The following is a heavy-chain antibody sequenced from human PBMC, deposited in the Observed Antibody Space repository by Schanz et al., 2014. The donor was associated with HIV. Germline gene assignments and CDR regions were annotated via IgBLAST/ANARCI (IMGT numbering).Heavy chain of an antibody. D-gene: IGHD2-21*02. J-gene: IGHJ4*02. V-gene: IGHV1-2*02. Sequence: QVQLVQSGAAVKKPEASVKVSCKASGYSFTDYFVHWVRQAPGQGLEWMGWINPNRGDTKSARKFLGRVTMTRDTSISTVYMELTRLRSDDTAVYFCARDFNIGDQYYFDHWGQGTLVTVSS. CDR1: GYSFTDYF. CDR3: ARDFNIGDQYYFDH. CDR2: INPNRGDT.